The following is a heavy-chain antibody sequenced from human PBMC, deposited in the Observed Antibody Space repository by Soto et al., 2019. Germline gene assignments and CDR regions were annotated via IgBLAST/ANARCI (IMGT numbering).Heavy chain of an antibody. V-gene: IGHV3-23*01. CDR3: AKRGLGYCSTTSCRGRWFDP. J-gene: IGHJ5*02. CDR2: SSGSGDST. D-gene: IGHD2-2*01. Sequence: EVQLLESGGGLVQPGGSLRLSCAASGFTLSSYAMSWVRQAPGKGLEWVSASSGSGDSTDYADSVKGRFTISRDNSKNTLYLQMNSLRAEDTAVYYCAKRGLGYCSTTSCRGRWFDPWGQGTLVTVSS. CDR1: GFTLSSYA.